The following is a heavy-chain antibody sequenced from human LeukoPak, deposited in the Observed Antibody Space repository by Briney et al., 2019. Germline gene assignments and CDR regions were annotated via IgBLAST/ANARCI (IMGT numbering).Heavy chain of an antibody. CDR2: IRSNSDGGTI. Sequence: GGSLRLSCATSGFSFYNAWMNWVRQAPGKGLEWVGRIRSNSDGGTIGYAAPVKGRFTLSRDDSKDTLYLQMNSLQTEDTAVYYCATGFYDSTWGQGTLVTVSS. CDR1: GFSFYNAW. V-gene: IGHV3-15*07. CDR3: ATGFYDST. D-gene: IGHD3-22*01. J-gene: IGHJ5*02.